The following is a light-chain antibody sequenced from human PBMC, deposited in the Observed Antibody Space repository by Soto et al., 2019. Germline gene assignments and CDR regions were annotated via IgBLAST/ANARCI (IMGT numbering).Light chain of an antibody. Sequence: DIQMTQSPSYLSASVGDRVTITCRASQSISSYLNWYQQKPGKAAKLLIYAAPSLQSGAPSRFSGSGSGTDFTPTISSLQAEDFATYYCQQLSTYPSTFGGGTKV. V-gene: IGKV1-39*01. CDR1: QSISSY. CDR2: AAP. CDR3: QQLSTYPST. J-gene: IGKJ4*01.